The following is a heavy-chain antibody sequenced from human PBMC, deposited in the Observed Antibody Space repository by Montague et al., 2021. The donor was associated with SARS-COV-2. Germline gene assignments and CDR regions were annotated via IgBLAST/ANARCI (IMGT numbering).Heavy chain of an antibody. CDR2: IYYSGST. V-gene: IGHV4-31*03. CDR3: ASTYGGNLGYYYYMDV. Sequence: TLSLTCTVSGGSISSGGYYWSWIRQHPGKGLEWIGYIYYSGSTHYNPSLKSRVTISVDTSKNQFSLKLSSVTAADTAVYYCASTYGGNLGYYYYMDVWGKGTTVTVSS. CDR1: GGSISSGGYY. J-gene: IGHJ6*03. D-gene: IGHD4-23*01.